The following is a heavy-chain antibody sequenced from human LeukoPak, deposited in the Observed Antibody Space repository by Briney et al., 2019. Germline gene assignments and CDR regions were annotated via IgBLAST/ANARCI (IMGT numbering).Heavy chain of an antibody. D-gene: IGHD5-18*01. J-gene: IGHJ4*02. CDR3: ARESIGYSYGYFDY. Sequence: GGSLRLSCAASGFSFSTYAMDWVRQAPGKGLEWVAIVSFEGNNKYYADSVKGRFTVSRDNSRNTLYLQMNSLRAEDTAVYYCARESIGYSYGYFDYWGQGTLVTVSS. CDR1: GFSFSTYA. CDR2: VSFEGNNK. V-gene: IGHV3-30*03.